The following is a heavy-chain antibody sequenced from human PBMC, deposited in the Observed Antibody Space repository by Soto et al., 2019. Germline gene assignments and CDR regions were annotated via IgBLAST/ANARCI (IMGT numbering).Heavy chain of an antibody. CDR2: IYYSGST. D-gene: IGHD6-19*01. J-gene: IGHJ3*02. V-gene: IGHV4-59*01. Sequence: PSETLSLTCTVSGGSISSYYWSWIRQPPGKGLEWIGCIYYSGSTNYNPSLKSRVTISVDTSKNQFSLKLSSVTAADTAVYYCAREPRGWYDAFDIWGQGTMVTVSS. CDR3: AREPRGWYDAFDI. CDR1: GGSISSYY.